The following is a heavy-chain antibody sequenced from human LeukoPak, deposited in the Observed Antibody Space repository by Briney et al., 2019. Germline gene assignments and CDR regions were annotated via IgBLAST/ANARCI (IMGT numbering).Heavy chain of an antibody. CDR2: ISTSGSTT. Sequence: GGSLRLSCAASGFTFSSYWLSWVRQAPGKGLEWVSHISTSGSTTHYADSVRGRSTISRDDAKNSLFLQMNSLRAEDTAVYYCATDLEGLVDFEYWGQGTLVTVSS. J-gene: IGHJ4*02. D-gene: IGHD6-19*01. CDR1: GFTFSSYW. V-gene: IGHV3-48*04. CDR3: ATDLEGLVDFEY.